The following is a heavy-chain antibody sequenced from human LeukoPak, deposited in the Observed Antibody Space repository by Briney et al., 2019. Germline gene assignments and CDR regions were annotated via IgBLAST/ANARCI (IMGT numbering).Heavy chain of an antibody. CDR1: GYTLTELS. Sequence: GASVKVSCKVSGYTLTELSIHWVRQAPGKGLEWMGGFDPEDGETIYAQKFQGRVTMTEDTSTDTAYMELSSLRSEDTAVYYCATAGYCSGGSCSYYFDYWGQGTMVTVSS. CDR3: ATAGYCSGGSCSYYFDY. J-gene: IGHJ4*02. CDR2: FDPEDGET. V-gene: IGHV1-24*01. D-gene: IGHD2-15*01.